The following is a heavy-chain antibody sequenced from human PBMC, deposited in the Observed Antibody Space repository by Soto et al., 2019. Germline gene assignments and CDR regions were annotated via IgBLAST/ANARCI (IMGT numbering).Heavy chain of an antibody. V-gene: IGHV3-74*01. CDR1: GFTFSSYW. J-gene: IGHJ1*01. Sequence: EVQLVESGGGLVQPGGSLRLSCVASGFTFSSYWMHWVRQAPGKGLVWVSSISNDGSSIYADPVKGLFTISRDNAKNTLYLQMNSLRAEDTAVYYCARLPNKSPQNWGQGTLVIVSP. CDR3: ARLPNKSPQN. CDR2: ISNDGSS.